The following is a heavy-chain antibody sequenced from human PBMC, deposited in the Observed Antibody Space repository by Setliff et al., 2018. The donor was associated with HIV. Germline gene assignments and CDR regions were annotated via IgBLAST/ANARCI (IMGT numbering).Heavy chain of an antibody. CDR3: ASEDCGGGSCRPDN. Sequence: PSETLSLTCTVSGYSISSGYYWGWIRQPPGKGLEWIGSMYHSGSTYYNPSLKSRVTISLDTSKNQLSLKLSSVTVADTAVYYCASEDCGGGSCRPDNWGQGTTVTVSS. CDR2: MYHSGST. J-gene: IGHJ6*02. CDR1: GYSISSGYY. V-gene: IGHV4-38-2*02. D-gene: IGHD2-15*01.